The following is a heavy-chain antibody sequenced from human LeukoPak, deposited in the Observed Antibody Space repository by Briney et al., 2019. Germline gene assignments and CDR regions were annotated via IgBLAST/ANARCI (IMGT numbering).Heavy chain of an antibody. J-gene: IGHJ4*02. CDR2: IYSGGRT. D-gene: IGHD3-10*01. Sequence: GGSLRLSCAASGFTVSSNYMSWVRQAPGKGLEWVSVIYSGGRTYYADSVKGRFTISRDNSKSTLYLQMNSLRTEDTAVYYCARGLGIMHSYSSGSYSPYYFDYWGQGTLVTVSS. CDR1: GFTVSSNY. CDR3: ARGLGIMHSYSSGSYSPYYFDY. V-gene: IGHV3-53*01.